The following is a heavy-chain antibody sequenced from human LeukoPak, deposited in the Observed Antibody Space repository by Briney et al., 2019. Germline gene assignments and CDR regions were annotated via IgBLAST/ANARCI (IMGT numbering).Heavy chain of an antibody. Sequence: GGSLRLSCAASGFTFSSYAMSWVRQAPGEGLEWVSAISGSGGSTYYADSVKGRFTISRDNSKNTLYLQMNSLRAEDTAVYYCAKHYCSSTSCLDDAFDIWGQGTMVTVSS. CDR1: GFTFSSYA. CDR2: ISGSGGST. CDR3: AKHYCSSTSCLDDAFDI. D-gene: IGHD2-2*01. V-gene: IGHV3-23*01. J-gene: IGHJ3*02.